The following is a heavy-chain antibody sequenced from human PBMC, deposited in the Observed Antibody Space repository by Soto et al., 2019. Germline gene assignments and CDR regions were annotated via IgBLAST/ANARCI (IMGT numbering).Heavy chain of an antibody. CDR1: GFTFSNAW. D-gene: IGHD3-9*01. Sequence: GGSLRLSCAASGFTFSNAWMNWVRQAPGKGLEWVGRIKSKTDGGTTDYAAPVKGRFTISRDDSKNTLYLQMNSLKTEDTAVYYCTTVAVRYFDWFLTYYGMDVWGQGTTVTVSS. J-gene: IGHJ6*02. CDR2: IKSKTDGGTT. CDR3: TTVAVRYFDWFLTYYGMDV. V-gene: IGHV3-15*07.